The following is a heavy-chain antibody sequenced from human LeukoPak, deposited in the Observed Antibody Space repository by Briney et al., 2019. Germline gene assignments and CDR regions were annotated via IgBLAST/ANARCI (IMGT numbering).Heavy chain of an antibody. CDR1: GFTFINVW. Sequence: GSLRLSCAASGFTFINVWMTWVRQAPGKGLEWVGRIKRKIDGGTPEYAAPVKGRFTISRDDSKNTLYLQMNSLKTEDTAVYYCTTHRIAVAGTAGHWGQGTLVTVSS. CDR2: IKRKIDGGTP. V-gene: IGHV3-15*01. J-gene: IGHJ4*02. CDR3: TTHRIAVAGTAGH. D-gene: IGHD6-19*01.